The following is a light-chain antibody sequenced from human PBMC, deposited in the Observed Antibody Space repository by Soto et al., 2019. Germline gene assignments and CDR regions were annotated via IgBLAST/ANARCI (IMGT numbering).Light chain of an antibody. V-gene: IGLV2-23*02. Sequence: HSALTQPASVSGSRGQSITISCTGTSSDIGGYNSVSWYQQNPGKAPKLMIYEVSNRPSGVSNRFSGSKSGNTASLTISGLQAEDEADYYCCSYAGSSTYVFGTGTKVTV. CDR2: EVS. CDR3: CSYAGSSTYV. CDR1: SSDIGGYNS. J-gene: IGLJ1*01.